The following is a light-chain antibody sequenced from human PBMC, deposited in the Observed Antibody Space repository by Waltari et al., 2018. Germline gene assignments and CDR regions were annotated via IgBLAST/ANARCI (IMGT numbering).Light chain of an antibody. CDR2: DVT. J-gene: IGLJ3*02. CDR3: SSRTNSITWV. CDR1: SSDFGANKY. V-gene: IGLV2-14*03. Sequence: QSALTQPASVSGSPGQSITTSCTATSSDFGANKYVSWYQQHPGKAPKVVIYDVTERPSGVSNRFSGSKSGSTASLTISGLQTEDEADYYCSSRTNSITWVFGGGTKVTVL.